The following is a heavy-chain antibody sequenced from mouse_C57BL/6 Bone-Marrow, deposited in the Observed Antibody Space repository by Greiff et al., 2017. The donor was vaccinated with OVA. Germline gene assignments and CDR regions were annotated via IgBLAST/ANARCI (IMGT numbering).Heavy chain of an antibody. J-gene: IGHJ3*01. CDR1: GYTFISYW. CDR3: ARGEVYDGYPTWFAY. V-gene: IGHV1-7*01. D-gene: IGHD2-3*01. CDR2: INPSSGYT. Sequence: QVQLQQSGAELAKPGASVKLSCKASGYTFISYWMHWVKQRPGQGLEWIGYINPSSGYTKYNQKFKDKATLTADKSSSTAYMQLSSLTYEDSAVYYCARGEVYDGYPTWFAYWGQGTLVTVSA.